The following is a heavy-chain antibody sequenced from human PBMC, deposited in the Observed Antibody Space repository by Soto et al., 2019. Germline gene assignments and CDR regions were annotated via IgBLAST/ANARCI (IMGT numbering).Heavy chain of an antibody. CDR1: GYTFTSYD. CDR2: MNPNSGNT. CDR3: ARAAAGHYYYYGMDV. J-gene: IGHJ6*02. D-gene: IGHD6-13*01. V-gene: IGHV1-8*01. Sequence: ASVKVSCKASGYTFTSYDINWVRQATGQGLEWMGWMNPNSGNTGYAQKFQGRVTMTRNTSISTAYMELSSLRSEDTAVYYCARAAAGHYYYYGMDVWGQETTVTVSS.